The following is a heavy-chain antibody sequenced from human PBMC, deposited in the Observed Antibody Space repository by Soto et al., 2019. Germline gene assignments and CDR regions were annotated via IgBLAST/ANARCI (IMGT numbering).Heavy chain of an antibody. Sequence: GGSLRLSCAASGFTFSSYWMSWVRQAPGKGLEWVANIKQDGSEKYYVDSVKGRFTISRDNAKNSLYLQMNSLRAEDTAVYYCARDKSTPSDFWSGNASHYYGSGSYYLGYYYYYMDVWGKGTTVTVSS. V-gene: IGHV3-7*01. CDR2: IKQDGSEK. J-gene: IGHJ6*03. CDR3: ARDKSTPSDFWSGNASHYYGSGSYYLGYYYYYMDV. D-gene: IGHD3-10*01. CDR1: GFTFSSYW.